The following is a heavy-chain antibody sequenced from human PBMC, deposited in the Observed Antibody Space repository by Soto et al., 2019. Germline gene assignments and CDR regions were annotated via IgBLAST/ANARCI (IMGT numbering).Heavy chain of an antibody. Sequence: GASLKISCKGSGYSFTSYWISWVRQMPGKGLEWMGRIDPSDSYTNYSPSFQGHVTISADKSISTAYLQWSSLKASDTAMYYCARLSSSSDYYYGMDVWGQGTTVTVSS. CDR3: ARLSSSSDYYYGMDV. D-gene: IGHD6-6*01. J-gene: IGHJ6*02. CDR2: IDPSDSYT. V-gene: IGHV5-10-1*01. CDR1: GYSFTSYW.